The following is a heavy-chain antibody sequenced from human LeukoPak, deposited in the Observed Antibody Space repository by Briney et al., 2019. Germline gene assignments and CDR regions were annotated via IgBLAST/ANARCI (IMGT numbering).Heavy chain of an antibody. J-gene: IGHJ5*02. CDR1: GGSISSYY. D-gene: IGHD5-18*01. Sequence: SETLSLTCTVSGGSISSYYWSWIRQPPGKGLEWIGYIYYSGSTNYNPSLKNRVTISVDTSKNQFSLKLSSVTAADTAVYYCARGLDTAMAYNWFDPWGQGTLVTVSS. V-gene: IGHV4-59*01. CDR3: ARGLDTAMAYNWFDP. CDR2: IYYSGST.